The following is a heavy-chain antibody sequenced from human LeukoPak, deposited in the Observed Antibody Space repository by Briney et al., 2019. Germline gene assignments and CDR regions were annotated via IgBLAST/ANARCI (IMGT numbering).Heavy chain of an antibody. V-gene: IGHV4-59*05. Sequence: PSETLSLTCTVSGGSISSYYWSWIRQPPGKGLEWIGSIYYSGSTYYNPSLKSRVTISVDTSKNQFSLKLSSVTAADTAVYYCARARVGSSSTPFDYWGQGTLVTVSS. CDR1: GGSISSYY. CDR2: IYYSGST. D-gene: IGHD6-6*01. CDR3: ARARVGSSSTPFDY. J-gene: IGHJ4*02.